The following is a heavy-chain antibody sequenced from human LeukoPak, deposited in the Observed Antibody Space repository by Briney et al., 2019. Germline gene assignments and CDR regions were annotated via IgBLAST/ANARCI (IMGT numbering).Heavy chain of an antibody. D-gene: IGHD3-3*01. CDR3: ARRGSEWNSYFYPMDV. CDR1: GFTFSSYW. V-gene: IGHV3-74*01. Sequence: GGSLRLSCAASGFTFSSYWMHWVRQAPGKGLVWVSRINTGGSTTDYADSVKGRFTISRDNSMNTLYLQMNNVRAEDAAIYFCARRGSEWNSYFYPMDVWGQGTTVTVSS. J-gene: IGHJ6*02. CDR2: INTGGSTT.